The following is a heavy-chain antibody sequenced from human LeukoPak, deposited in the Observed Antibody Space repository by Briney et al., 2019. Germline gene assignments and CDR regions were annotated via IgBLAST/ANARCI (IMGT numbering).Heavy chain of an antibody. D-gene: IGHD3-3*01. V-gene: IGHV4-59*01. CDR3: VRDRFWSGYSDYYYYMDV. CDR1: GGSISSYY. CDR2: IYYSGST. Sequence: KPSETLSLTCTVSGGSISSYYWSWIRQPPGKGLEWIGYIYYSGSTNYNPSLKSRVTISVDTSKNRFSLKLRSVTAADTAVYYCVRDRFWSGYSDYYYYMDVWGKGTTVTVSS. J-gene: IGHJ6*03.